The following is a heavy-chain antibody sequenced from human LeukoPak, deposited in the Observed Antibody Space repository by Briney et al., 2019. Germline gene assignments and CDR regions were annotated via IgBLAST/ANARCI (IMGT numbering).Heavy chain of an antibody. V-gene: IGHV4-39*07. CDR2: IYYSGST. Sequence: SETLSLTCTVSGGSISSSSYYWGWIRQPPGKGLEWIGSIYYSGSTNYNPSLKSRVTISVDTSKNQFSLKLSSVTAADTAVYYCARSPPIFGVVPIGWFDPWGQGTLVTVSS. D-gene: IGHD3-3*01. CDR3: ARSPPIFGVVPIGWFDP. J-gene: IGHJ5*02. CDR1: GGSISSSSYY.